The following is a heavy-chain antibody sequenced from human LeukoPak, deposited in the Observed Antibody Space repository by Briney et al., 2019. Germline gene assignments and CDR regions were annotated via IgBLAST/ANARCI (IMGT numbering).Heavy chain of an antibody. CDR1: GYSFTSYW. J-gene: IGHJ6*03. CDR2: IYPGDSDT. V-gene: IGHV5-51*01. Sequence: PGESLKISCKDSGYSFTSYWIGWVRQMPGKGLEWMGIIYPGDSDTRYSPSFQGQVTISADKSISTAYLQWSSLKASDTAMYYCARHRFLKWVRPGYYYMDVWGKGTTVTVSS. D-gene: IGHD3-3*01. CDR3: ARHRFLKWVRPGYYYMDV.